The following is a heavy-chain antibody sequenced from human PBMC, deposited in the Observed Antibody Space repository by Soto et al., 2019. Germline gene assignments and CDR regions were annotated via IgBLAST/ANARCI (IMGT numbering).Heavy chain of an antibody. J-gene: IGHJ4*02. V-gene: IGHV3-9*01. CDR2: ISWNSGSI. Sequence: LRLSCAASGFTFGDYAMQWVRQAPGKGLEWVSAISWNSGSIDYADSVKGRFTISRDNAKNSLYLQMNSLRAEDTALYYCAKSHTTSGWYVTTDYWGQGTRVTVSS. D-gene: IGHD6-19*01. CDR3: AKSHTTSGWYVTTDY. CDR1: GFTFGDYA.